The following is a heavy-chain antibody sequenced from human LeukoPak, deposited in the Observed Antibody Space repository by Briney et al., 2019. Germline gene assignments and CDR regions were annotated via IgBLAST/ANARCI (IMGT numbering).Heavy chain of an antibody. V-gene: IGHV4-30-4*01. CDR3: ARKYPDHWFDP. J-gene: IGHJ5*02. CDR2: IFYTGST. Sequence: SLXCXVSGGSXXSGNXXWSWIRQPPGKGLEWIGYIFYTGSTNYSPSLKSRVSISVDTFKSQFSLKLSSVTAADTAVYYCARKYPDHWFDPWGQGTLVTVSS. CDR1: GGSXXSGNXX. D-gene: IGHD6-6*01.